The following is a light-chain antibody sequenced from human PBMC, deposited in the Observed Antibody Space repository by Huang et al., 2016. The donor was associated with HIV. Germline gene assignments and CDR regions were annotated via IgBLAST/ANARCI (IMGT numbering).Light chain of an antibody. CDR2: DAS. Sequence: DIQMTQSPSSLSASVGDRVTISCQVSQDIANYLNWYQQKPGHAPELLIYDASTLQTGVPSRFSGSGSGTDFSFTISSLQPEDIATYYCQQYDSLPPWTFGQGTKVEIQ. CDR1: QDIANY. J-gene: IGKJ1*01. CDR3: QQYDSLPPWT. V-gene: IGKV1-33*01.